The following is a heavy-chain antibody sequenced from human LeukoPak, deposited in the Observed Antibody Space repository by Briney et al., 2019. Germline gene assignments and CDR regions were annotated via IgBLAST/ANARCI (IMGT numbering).Heavy chain of an antibody. CDR2: ISSSSSYI. J-gene: IGHJ6*03. CDR1: GFTFSSYS. V-gene: IGHV3-21*01. Sequence: GGSLRLSCAASGFTFSSYSMNWVRQAPGKGLEWVSSISSSSSYIYYADSVKGQFTISRDNAKNSLYLQMNSLRAEDTAVYYCARDLTMVQKAYYMDVWGKGTTVTVSS. D-gene: IGHD3-10*01. CDR3: ARDLTMVQKAYYMDV.